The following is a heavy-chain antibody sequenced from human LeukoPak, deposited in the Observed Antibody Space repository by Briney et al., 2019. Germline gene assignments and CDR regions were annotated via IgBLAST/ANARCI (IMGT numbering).Heavy chain of an antibody. CDR1: GFTVSSNY. CDR3: ARDSSGPMY. V-gene: IGHV3-66*01. J-gene: IGHJ1*01. CDR2: IYSNGGT. D-gene: IGHD6-19*01. Sequence: GGSLRLSCAASGFTVSSNYMSWVRQAPGKGLEWVSVIYSNGGTYYADSVKGRFTISRDNSKNTLYVQMNSLRAEDTAVYYCARDSSGPMYWGQGTLVTVSS.